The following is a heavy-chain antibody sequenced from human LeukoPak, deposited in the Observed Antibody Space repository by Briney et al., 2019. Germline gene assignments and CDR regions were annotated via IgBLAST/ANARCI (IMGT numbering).Heavy chain of an antibody. V-gene: IGHV3-21*01. CDR1: RFTFSSYS. J-gene: IGHJ6*04. Sequence: GGSLRLSCAASRFTFSSYSMNWVRQAPGKGLEWVSSISSSSSYIYYADSVKGRFTISRDNAKNSLYLQMNSLRAEDTAVYYCASRLSITIFGEMDVWGKGTTVTVSS. CDR3: ASRLSITIFGEMDV. D-gene: IGHD3-3*01. CDR2: ISSSSSYI.